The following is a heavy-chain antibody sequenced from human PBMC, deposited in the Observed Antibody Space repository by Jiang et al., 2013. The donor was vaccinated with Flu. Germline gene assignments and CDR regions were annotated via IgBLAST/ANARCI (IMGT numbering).Heavy chain of an antibody. Sequence: LLKPSETLSLTCAVYGGSFSGYYWSWIRQPPGKGLEWIGEINHSGSTNYNPSLKSRVTISVDTSKNQFSLNLSSLTAADTAVYYCARQGIAVAGYGYFDSWGQGTLVTVSS. D-gene: IGHD6-19*01. J-gene: IGHJ4*02. CDR3: ARQGIAVAGYGYFDS. CDR2: INHSGST. V-gene: IGHV4-34*01. CDR1: GGSFSGYY.